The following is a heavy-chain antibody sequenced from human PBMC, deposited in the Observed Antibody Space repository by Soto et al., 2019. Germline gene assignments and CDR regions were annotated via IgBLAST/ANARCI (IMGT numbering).Heavy chain of an antibody. Sequence: GGSLRLSCVASGFTFNYAWMSWVRQAPGKGPEWVGRIKSKTDGGTTDYPAPVKGRFTLSRDDSKNTVYLQMNSLKTEDTAIYYCTHDYGDYRYYLDYWGQGTQVTVSS. CDR2: IKSKTDGGTT. CDR1: GFTFNYAW. J-gene: IGHJ4*02. CDR3: THDYGDYRYYLDY. D-gene: IGHD4-17*01. V-gene: IGHV3-15*01.